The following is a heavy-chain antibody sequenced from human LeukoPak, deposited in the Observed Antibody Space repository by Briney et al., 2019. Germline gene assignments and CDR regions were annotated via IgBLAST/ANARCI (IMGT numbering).Heavy chain of an antibody. CDR1: GGSFSGYY. J-gene: IGHJ4*02. Sequence: PSETLSLTCAVYGGSFSGYYWSWIRQPPGKGLEWIGEINHSGSTNYNPSLKSRVTISVDTSKNQFSLKLSSVTAADTAMYYCARASYSNYGYWGQGTLVTVSS. CDR3: ARASYSNYGY. V-gene: IGHV4-34*01. CDR2: INHSGST. D-gene: IGHD4-11*01.